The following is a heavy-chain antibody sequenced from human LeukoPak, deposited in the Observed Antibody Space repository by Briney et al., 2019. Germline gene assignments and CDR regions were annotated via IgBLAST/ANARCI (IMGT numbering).Heavy chain of an antibody. CDR1: GYTFTSYG. CDR2: ISAYNGNT. D-gene: IGHD5-18*01. V-gene: IGHV1-18*01. J-gene: IGHJ4*02. Sequence: ASVKVSCKASGYTFTSYGIIWVRQAPGQGLEWMGWISAYNGNTNYAQKLQGRVTMITDISTSTAYMELRSLRSDDTAVYYCARGWLGTAMGYHDYWGQGTLVTVSS. CDR3: ARGWLGTAMGYHDY.